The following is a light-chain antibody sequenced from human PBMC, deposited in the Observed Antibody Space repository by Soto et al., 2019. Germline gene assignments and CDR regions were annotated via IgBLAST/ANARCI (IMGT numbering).Light chain of an antibody. J-gene: IGKJ1*01. CDR3: QQYGSSPPT. CDR2: GAS. V-gene: IGKV3-20*01. CDR1: QSVSSSY. Sequence: EIILTQSPGTLSLSPGERATLSFRPSQSVSSSYLAWYQQKPGQAHRLVIYGASSRATGIPDRFSGSGSGTDFTLTISRLEPEDFAVYYCQQYGSSPPTFGQGTKVDIK.